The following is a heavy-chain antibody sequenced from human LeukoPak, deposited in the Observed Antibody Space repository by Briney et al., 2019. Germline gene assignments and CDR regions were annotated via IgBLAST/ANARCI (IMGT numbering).Heavy chain of an antibody. CDR2: ISGSGHDI. CDR1: GFTFSDSY. D-gene: IGHD1-26*01. CDR3: AREISGSYFSSAFDI. V-gene: IGHV3-11*04. Sequence: GGSLRLSCAASGFTFSDSYMTWVRQAPGKGVEWVAYISGSGHDINYSDSVKGRFTISRDNAKNSLYLQMNSLRAEDTAVYYCAREISGSYFSSAFDIWGQGTMVTVSS. J-gene: IGHJ3*02.